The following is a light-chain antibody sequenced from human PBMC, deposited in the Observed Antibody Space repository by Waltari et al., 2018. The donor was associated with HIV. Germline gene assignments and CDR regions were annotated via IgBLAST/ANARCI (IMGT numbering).Light chain of an antibody. Sequence: DIVMTQSPDSLAVSLVDMATIKCQYRQNVCYSSNNRHYLSWYQQKAGQPPKLIIYWASSRQSGVPERFSGSGSGTDFTLTISSLQAEDVAVYFCQQTYTIPPTFGGGTKVEIK. J-gene: IGKJ4*01. V-gene: IGKV4-1*01. CDR1: QNVCYSSNNRHY. CDR2: WAS. CDR3: QQTYTIPPT.